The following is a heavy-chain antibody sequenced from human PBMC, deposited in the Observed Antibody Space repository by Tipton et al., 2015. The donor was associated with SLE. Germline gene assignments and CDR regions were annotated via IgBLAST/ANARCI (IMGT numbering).Heavy chain of an antibody. CDR2: SDYRGST. V-gene: IGHV4-59*02. J-gene: IGHJ4*02. Sequence: GLVKPSETLSLTCSVSGDSVSSHWWSWIRQPPGKGLEWIGYSDYRGSTHYNPSLKSRVTISVDTSKNQFSLKLSSVTAADTAVYYCATKQLVFDYWGQGTLVTVSS. CDR1: GDSVSSHW. CDR3: ATKQLVFDY. D-gene: IGHD6-13*01.